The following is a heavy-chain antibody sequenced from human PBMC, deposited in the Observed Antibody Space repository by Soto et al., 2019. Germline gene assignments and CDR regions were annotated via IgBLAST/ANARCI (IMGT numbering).Heavy chain of an antibody. V-gene: IGHV1-18*01. CDR2: ISAYNGNT. D-gene: IGHD6-6*01. Sequence: QVQLVQSGAEVKKPGASVKVSCKASGYTFTSYGISWVRQAPGQGLEWMGWISAYNGNTNYAQKLQGRVTMTTDTSTSTAYRELRSLRSADTAVYYCARSLSTAAANYWYFDLWGRGTLVTVSS. CDR3: ARSLSTAAANYWYFDL. CDR1: GYTFTSYG. J-gene: IGHJ2*01.